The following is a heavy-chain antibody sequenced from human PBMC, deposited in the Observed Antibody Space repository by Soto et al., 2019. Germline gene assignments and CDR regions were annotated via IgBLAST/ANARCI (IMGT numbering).Heavy chain of an antibody. V-gene: IGHV4-31*03. J-gene: IGHJ4*02. Sequence: TLSLTCTFSCGSISSSAYYWSWLRKHPGKGLEWIGYISHSGSTYYNPSLKSRVIISVDTSKNQFSLSLTSVTAADMAVYYCAREHTYGATFLDSWGQGALVTVSS. CDR1: CGSISSSAYY. D-gene: IGHD5-18*01. CDR3: AREHTYGATFLDS. CDR2: ISHSGST.